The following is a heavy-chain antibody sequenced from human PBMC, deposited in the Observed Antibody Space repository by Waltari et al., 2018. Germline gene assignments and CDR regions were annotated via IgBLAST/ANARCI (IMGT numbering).Heavy chain of an antibody. Sequence: QVQLVQSGAEVKKPGASAKVSCKASGYTFTSYGITVVRQAPGQGLEWRGWIIPILGTANYAQKVQGRVTITADKSTSTAYMELSSLRSEDTAVYYCASGEDYAFDIWGQGTMVTVSS. CDR3: ASGEDYAFDI. CDR2: IIPILGTA. J-gene: IGHJ3*02. D-gene: IGHD3-10*01. V-gene: IGHV1-69*06. CDR1: GYTFTSYG.